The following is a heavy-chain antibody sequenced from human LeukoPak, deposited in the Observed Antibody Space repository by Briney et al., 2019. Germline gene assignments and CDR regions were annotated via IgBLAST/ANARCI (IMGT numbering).Heavy chain of an antibody. D-gene: IGHD6-6*01. J-gene: IGHJ4*02. Sequence: GASVKVSCKASGYTFTGYYMHWVRQAPGQGLEWMGWRSIYNGNTDYKLQGRVTMTTDTSTSTAYMEVRSLRSDDTAVYYCARGGPFPSGSSSREYYLDYWGQGTLVTVSS. CDR2: RSIYNGNT. CDR1: GYTFTGYY. V-gene: IGHV1-18*04. CDR3: ARGGPFPSGSSSREYYLDY.